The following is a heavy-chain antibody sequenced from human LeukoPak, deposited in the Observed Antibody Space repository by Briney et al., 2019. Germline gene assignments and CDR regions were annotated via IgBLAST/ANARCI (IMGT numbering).Heavy chain of an antibody. CDR1: GFTFSSYE. V-gene: IGHV3-48*03. CDR2: ISSSGSTI. D-gene: IGHD2/OR15-2a*01. J-gene: IGHJ4*02. Sequence: GGSLRLSCAASGFTFSSYEMNWVRQAPGKGLEWVSYISSSGSTIYYADSVKGRFTISRDNAKNSLYLQMNSLRAEDTAVYYCARVQSGYYDYWGQGTLVTVSS. CDR3: ARVQSGYYDY.